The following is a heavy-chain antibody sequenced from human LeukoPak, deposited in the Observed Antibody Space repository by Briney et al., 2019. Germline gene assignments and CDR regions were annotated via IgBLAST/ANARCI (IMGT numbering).Heavy chain of an antibody. CDR3: ARDFWSGYSGLRYFDY. CDR1: GGTFSSYT. Sequence: ASVKVSCKASGGTFSSYTISWVRQAPGQGLEWMGRIIPIPGIANYAQKFQGRVTITADKSTSTAYMELSSLRSEDTAVYYCARDFWSGYSGLRYFDYWGQGTLVTVSS. J-gene: IGHJ4*02. V-gene: IGHV1-69*04. D-gene: IGHD3-3*01. CDR2: IIPIPGIA.